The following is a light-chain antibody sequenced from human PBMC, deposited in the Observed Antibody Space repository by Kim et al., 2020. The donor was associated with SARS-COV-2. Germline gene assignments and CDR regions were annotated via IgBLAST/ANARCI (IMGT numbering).Light chain of an antibody. CDR2: DAS. CDR1: QGVSSY. J-gene: IGKJ1*01. V-gene: IGKV3-11*01. Sequence: SLSPCERATLSCRARQGVSSYLAWYQQKPGQAPRLLIYDASNRATGIPARFSGSGSGTDFTLTISRLEPEDFAVYYCQQRSNSWTFGQGTKVDIK. CDR3: QQRSNSWT.